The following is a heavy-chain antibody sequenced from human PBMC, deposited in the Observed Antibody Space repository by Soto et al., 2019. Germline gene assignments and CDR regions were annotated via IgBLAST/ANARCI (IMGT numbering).Heavy chain of an antibody. CDR3: ARALYCSSTSCYADLPLDNWFDP. CDR2: INHSGST. J-gene: IGHJ5*02. D-gene: IGHD2-2*01. CDR1: GGSFSGYY. Sequence: KASETLSLTCAVYGGSFSGYYWSWIRQPPGKGLEWIGEINHSGSTNYNPSLKSRVTISVDTSKNQFSLKLSSVTASDTAVYYCARALYCSSTSCYADLPLDNWFDPWGQGTLVTVSS. V-gene: IGHV4-34*01.